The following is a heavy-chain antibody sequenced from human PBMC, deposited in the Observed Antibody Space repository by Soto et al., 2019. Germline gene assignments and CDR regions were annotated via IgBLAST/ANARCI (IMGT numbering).Heavy chain of an antibody. D-gene: IGHD3-22*01. CDR3: ARDLGSYYDTGDWFDP. CDR2: IYHSGST. J-gene: IGHJ5*02. Sequence: SETLSLTCAVSGGSISSSNWWSWVRQPPGKGLEWIGEIYHSGSTNYNPSLKSRVTISVDKSKNQFSLKLSSVTAADTAVYYCARDLGSYYDTGDWFDPWGQGTLVTVS. V-gene: IGHV4-4*02. CDR1: GGSISSSNW.